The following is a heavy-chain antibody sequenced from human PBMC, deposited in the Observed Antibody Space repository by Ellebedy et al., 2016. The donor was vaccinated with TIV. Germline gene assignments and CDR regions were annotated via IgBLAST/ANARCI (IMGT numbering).Heavy chain of an antibody. V-gene: IGHV3-30*02. CDR3: AKVLFAFGEFESPFDP. J-gene: IGHJ5*02. D-gene: IGHD3-10*01. Sequence: GESLKISCAASGFTFNSYGMHWVRQAPGKGLEWVTFIRYDGSDKYYADSMKGRFTISRDNSKNTLNLQMNSLRLEDTAVYYCAKVLFAFGEFESPFDPWGQGTLVIVSS. CDR2: IRYDGSDK. CDR1: GFTFNSYG.